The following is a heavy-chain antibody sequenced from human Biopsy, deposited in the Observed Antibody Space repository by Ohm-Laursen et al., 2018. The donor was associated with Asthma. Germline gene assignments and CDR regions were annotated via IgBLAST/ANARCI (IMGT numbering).Heavy chain of an antibody. V-gene: IGHV4-39*01. D-gene: IGHD4-23*01. CDR2: IHYSGST. J-gene: IGHJ4*02. CDR3: ARLTGNFRIDY. Sequence: SDTLSLTCSVAGGSISISGFYWGWIRQPPGKGLEWIGSIHYSGSTYFNPSLKSRVTIFVDTSKNQFSLKVDFVTAADTAVYYCARLTGNFRIDYWGQGTLVTVSS. CDR1: GGSISISGFY.